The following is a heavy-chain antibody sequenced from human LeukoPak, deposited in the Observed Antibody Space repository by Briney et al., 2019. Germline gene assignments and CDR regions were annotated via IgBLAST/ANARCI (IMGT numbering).Heavy chain of an antibody. CDR2: IYYSGST. V-gene: IGHV4-31*03. CDR3: ARGISSLYYFDY. Sequence: PSETLSLTCTVSGGSISSGGYYWSWIRQHPGKGLEWIGYIYYSGSTYYNPSLKSRVTISVDTSKNQFSLKLSSVTAVDTAVYYCARGISSLYYFDYWGQGTLVTVSS. CDR1: GGSISSGGYY. D-gene: IGHD6-13*01. J-gene: IGHJ4*02.